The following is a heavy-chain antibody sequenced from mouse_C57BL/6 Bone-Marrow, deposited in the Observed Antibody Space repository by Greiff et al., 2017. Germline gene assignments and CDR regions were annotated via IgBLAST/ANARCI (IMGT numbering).Heavy chain of an antibody. V-gene: IGHV1-39*01. CDR2: INPNYGTT. D-gene: IGHD3-2*02. CDR1: GYSFTDYN. Sequence: EVKLQESGPELVKPGASVKISCKASGYSFTDYNMNWVKQSNGKSLEWIGVINPNYGTTSYNQKFKGKATLTVDQSSSTAYLQLNSLTSEDSAVYYCARWGDSSGSYAMDYWGQGTSVTVSS. CDR3: ARWGDSSGSYAMDY. J-gene: IGHJ4*01.